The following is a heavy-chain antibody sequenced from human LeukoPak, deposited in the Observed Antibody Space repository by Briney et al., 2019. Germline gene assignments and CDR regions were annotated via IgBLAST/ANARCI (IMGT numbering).Heavy chain of an antibody. V-gene: IGHV4-34*01. CDR3: ARVYYDSSGYYWLDY. J-gene: IGHJ4*02. CDR2: INHSGST. Sequence: SETLSLTCAVYGGSFSGYYWSWIRQPPGKGLEWIGEINHSGSTNYNPSLKSRVTISVDTSKNQFSLKLSSVTAADTAVYYCARVYYDSSGYYWLDYWGQGTLVTVSP. D-gene: IGHD3-22*01. CDR1: GGSFSGYY.